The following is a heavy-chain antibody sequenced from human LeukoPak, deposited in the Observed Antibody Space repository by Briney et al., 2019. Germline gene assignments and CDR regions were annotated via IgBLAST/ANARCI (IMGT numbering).Heavy chain of an antibody. Sequence: ASVKVSCKASGYTFTSYGISWVRQAPGQGLEWMGWMNPNSGNTGYAQKFQGRVTMTRDTSISTAYMELSSLKSDDTAVYYCARVAMSGIGSDDFWGQGTLVTASS. CDR3: ARVAMSGIGSDDF. V-gene: IGHV1-8*02. CDR1: GYTFTSYG. J-gene: IGHJ4*02. CDR2: MNPNSGNT. D-gene: IGHD1-26*01.